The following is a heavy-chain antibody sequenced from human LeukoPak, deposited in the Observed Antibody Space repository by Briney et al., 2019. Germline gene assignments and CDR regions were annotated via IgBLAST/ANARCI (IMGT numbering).Heavy chain of an antibody. Sequence: PGGSLRLSCAASVFTFSTYNMNWVRQAPGKGLEWVGRIKAKAHGGTIEYAAPVKGRFTISRDDSKNTLYLQMNSLKTEDTAVYYCTTDGVGVEGATYDNWGQGTLVSVSS. CDR1: VFTFSTYN. CDR3: TTDGVGVEGATYDN. CDR2: IKAKAHGGTI. D-gene: IGHD1-26*01. V-gene: IGHV3-15*01. J-gene: IGHJ4*02.